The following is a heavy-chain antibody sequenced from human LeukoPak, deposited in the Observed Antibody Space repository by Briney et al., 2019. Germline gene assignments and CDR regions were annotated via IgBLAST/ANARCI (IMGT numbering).Heavy chain of an antibody. CDR2: INAGNGNT. Sequence: ASVKVSCKASGYTFTSYAMHWVRQAPGQRLEWMGWINAGNGNTKYSQKFQGRVTITRDTSASTAYMELSSLRPEDMAVYYCARGYYYGSGTYEFGFDYWGQGTLVTVSS. CDR1: GYTFTSYA. J-gene: IGHJ4*02. CDR3: ARGYYYGSGTYEFGFDY. D-gene: IGHD3-10*01. V-gene: IGHV1-3*01.